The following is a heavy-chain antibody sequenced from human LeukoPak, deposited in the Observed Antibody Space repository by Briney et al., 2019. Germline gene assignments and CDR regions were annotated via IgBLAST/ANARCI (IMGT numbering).Heavy chain of an antibody. CDR3: ARGVGPLAANTLTY. D-gene: IGHD3-16*01. CDR2: PYSGGNT. CDR1: GFTVITDD. J-gene: IGHJ4*02. Sequence: GGSLRLSCAASGFTVITDDMTWVRQAPGKGLEWVSVPYSGGNTKYADSVQGRFTISRDNSKNTLYLEMNSLSPDDTAVYYCARGVGPLAANTLTYWGQGTLVTVSS. V-gene: IGHV3-53*01.